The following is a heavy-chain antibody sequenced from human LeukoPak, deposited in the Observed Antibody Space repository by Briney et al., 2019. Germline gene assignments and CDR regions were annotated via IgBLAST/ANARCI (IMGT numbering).Heavy chain of an antibody. CDR1: GFTFSSYA. V-gene: IGHV3-30*04. CDR3: ARGGKGIYYYMDV. D-gene: IGHD3-10*01. J-gene: IGHJ6*03. Sequence: GGSLRLSCEASGFTFSSYAMHWVRQAPGKGLEWVAVISYDGSNKYYADSVKGRFTISRDNSKNTLYLQMNSLRAEDTAVYYCARGGKGIYYYMDVWGKGTTVTVSS. CDR2: ISYDGSNK.